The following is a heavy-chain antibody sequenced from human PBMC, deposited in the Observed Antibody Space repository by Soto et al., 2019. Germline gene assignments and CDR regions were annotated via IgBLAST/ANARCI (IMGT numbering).Heavy chain of an antibody. CDR1: GFMFSNFW. Sequence: EVQLVESGGALVQPGGSLRLSCAASGFMFSNFWMSWVRQAPGKGLEWVANIKQDGSEKSYVDSVKGRFTISRDNAKNSLYLQMNSLRGGDTAMYYCASSNSYYNFFRGYYTFDYWGPGTLVTVSS. V-gene: IGHV3-7*05. D-gene: IGHD3-3*01. J-gene: IGHJ4*02. CDR3: ASSNSYYNFFRGYYTFDY. CDR2: IKQDGSEK.